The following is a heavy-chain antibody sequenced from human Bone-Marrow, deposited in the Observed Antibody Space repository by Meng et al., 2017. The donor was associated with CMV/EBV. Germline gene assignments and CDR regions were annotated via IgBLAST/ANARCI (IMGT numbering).Heavy chain of an antibody. CDR3: ARRPHYSSRRIQKGEDI. CDR1: GFTFSSYS. J-gene: IGHJ3*02. CDR2: ISSSSSYI. Sequence: LSLTCAASGFTFSSYSMNWVRQAPGKGLEWVSSISSSSSYIYYTDSVKGRFTISRDNAKNSLNLQMNSLRAEDTAVYYCARRPHYSSRRIQKGEDIWGQGTVVTVSS. D-gene: IGHD6-13*01. V-gene: IGHV3-21*01.